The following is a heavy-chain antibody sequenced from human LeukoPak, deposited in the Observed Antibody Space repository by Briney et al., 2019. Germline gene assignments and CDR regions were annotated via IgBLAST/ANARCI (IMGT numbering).Heavy chain of an antibody. D-gene: IGHD6-6*01. CDR1: GGSISSYY. J-gene: IGHJ4*02. CDR3: ARQRDSSSWYGFDY. V-gene: IGHV4-4*09. Sequence: PSETLSLTCTVSGGSISSYYWSWIRQPPGKGLEWIGYIYTSGSTSYNPSLKSRVTISVDTSKNQFSLKLSSVTAADTAVYYCARQRDSSSWYGFDYWGQGTLVTVSS. CDR2: IYTSGST.